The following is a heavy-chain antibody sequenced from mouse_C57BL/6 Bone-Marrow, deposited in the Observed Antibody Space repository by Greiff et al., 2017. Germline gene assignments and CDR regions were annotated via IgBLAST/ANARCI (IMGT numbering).Heavy chain of an antibody. CDR3: AIISYDYDGFAY. J-gene: IGHJ3*01. V-gene: IGHV1-69*01. D-gene: IGHD2-4*01. Sequence: QVQLQQPGAELVMPGASVKLSCKASGYTFTSYWMHWVKQRPGQGLEWIGEIDPSDNYTNYNQKFKGKSTLTVDKSSSTAYMQLSSLTSEDSAVYYCAIISYDYDGFAYWGQGTLVTVSA. CDR1: GYTFTSYW. CDR2: IDPSDNYT.